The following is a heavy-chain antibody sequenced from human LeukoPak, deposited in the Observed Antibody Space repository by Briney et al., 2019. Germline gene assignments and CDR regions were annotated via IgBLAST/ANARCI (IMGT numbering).Heavy chain of an antibody. D-gene: IGHD1-1*01. CDR3: ARATGWNDEVPHY. Sequence: GASVKVSCKASGGTFSSYAISWVRQAPGQGLEWMGRINANTGDTRYAQGFTGRFAFSVDTSVTTAFLQISGLQAEDTAIFCARATGWNDEVPHYWGQGTLVTVSS. CDR2: INANTGDT. CDR1: GGTFSSYA. V-gene: IGHV7-4-1*02. J-gene: IGHJ4*02.